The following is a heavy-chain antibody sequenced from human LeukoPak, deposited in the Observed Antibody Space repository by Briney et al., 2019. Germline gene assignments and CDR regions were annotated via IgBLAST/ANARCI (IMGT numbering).Heavy chain of an antibody. Sequence: SVKVSCKASGGTFSSYAISWVRQAPGQGLEWMGGIIPIFGTANYAQKFQGRVTITADESTSTAYMELSSLRSEDTAVYYCARHPEGIVPASTNYYYYGMDVWGQGTTVTVSS. CDR2: IIPIFGTA. D-gene: IGHD2-2*01. J-gene: IGHJ6*02. CDR1: GGTFSSYA. CDR3: ARHPEGIVPASTNYYYYGMDV. V-gene: IGHV1-69*13.